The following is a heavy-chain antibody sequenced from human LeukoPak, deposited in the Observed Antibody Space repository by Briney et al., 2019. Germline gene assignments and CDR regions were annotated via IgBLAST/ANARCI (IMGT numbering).Heavy chain of an antibody. V-gene: IGHV3-30*01. CDR1: GFNFSYYA. CDR2: ISFDGDTE. J-gene: IGHJ5*02. Sequence: GGSLRLSCSIPGFNFSYYAVHWVCQAPGKGLQWVAAISFDGDTEYFADPVRGRFRISRDNSKNTVYLEMNSLTVDDTAVYYCARDEVGATIQPWGQGTLVTVSS. D-gene: IGHD1-26*01. CDR3: ARDEVGATIQP.